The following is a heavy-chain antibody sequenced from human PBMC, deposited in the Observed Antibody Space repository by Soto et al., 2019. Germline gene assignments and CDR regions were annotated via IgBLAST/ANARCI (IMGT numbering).Heavy chain of an antibody. CDR1: GFSLNTRGVG. D-gene: IGHD6-19*01. Sequence: SGPNAGEPTQTLTLTCTFSGFSLNTRGVGVGWIRQPPGKALEWVALIHWDDEKRYSPSLRNTLTITKDTSKNQVVLIMTNMDPVDTATYYCAYRPFFLGSGCNFDFWGQGILVTVSS. V-gene: IGHV2-5*02. J-gene: IGHJ4*02. CDR2: IHWDDEK. CDR3: AYRPFFLGSGCNFDF.